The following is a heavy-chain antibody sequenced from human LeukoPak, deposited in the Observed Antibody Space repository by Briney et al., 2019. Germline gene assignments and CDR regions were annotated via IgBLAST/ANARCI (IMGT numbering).Heavy chain of an antibody. CDR1: GFTFSSYG. V-gene: IGHV3-30*02. D-gene: IGHD1-14*01. J-gene: IGHJ4*02. Sequence: GGSLRLSCAASGFTFSSYGMHWVRQAPGKGLEWVAFIRYDGSNKYYADSVKGRFTISRDNSKNTLYLQMNSLRAEDTAVYYCAKDVSEGPTEPLPGTLFDYWGQGTLVTVSS. CDR2: IRYDGSNK. CDR3: AKDVSEGPTEPLPGTLFDY.